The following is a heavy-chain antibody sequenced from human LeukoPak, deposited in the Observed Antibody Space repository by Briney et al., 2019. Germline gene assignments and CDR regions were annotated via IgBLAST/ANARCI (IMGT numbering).Heavy chain of an antibody. D-gene: IGHD4-17*01. J-gene: IGHJ4*02. CDR2: IYSKGDA. Sequence: GGSLRLSCTASGFTVYNNAMSWVRQAPGKGLEWVSLIYSKGDAHFADSVRGRFTFSRDNSKNTLSLHMDRLRAEDTAIYYCARDLRSRAYWGQGTLVTVSS. CDR1: GFTVYNNA. CDR3: ARDLRSRAY. V-gene: IGHV3-53*01.